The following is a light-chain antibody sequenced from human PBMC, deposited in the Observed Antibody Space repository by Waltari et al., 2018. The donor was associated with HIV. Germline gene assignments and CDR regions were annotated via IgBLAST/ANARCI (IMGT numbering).Light chain of an antibody. CDR3: QQYGSSPLT. CDR1: QSVSSSY. J-gene: IGKJ4*01. Sequence: EIVLTQSPGTLSLSPGERATLSCRASQSVSSSYLAQYQQKPGQAPRLLIYGASSRDTGIPDTFSGSGSGTDFTLTISRLEPEDFAVYYCQQYGSSPLTFGGGTKVEIK. CDR2: GAS. V-gene: IGKV3-20*01.